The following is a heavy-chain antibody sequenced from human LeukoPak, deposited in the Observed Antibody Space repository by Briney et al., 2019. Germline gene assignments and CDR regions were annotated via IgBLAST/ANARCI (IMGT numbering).Heavy chain of an antibody. CDR1: GYAFTNFG. D-gene: IGHD2-15*01. J-gene: IGHJ5*02. CDR3: ARGGGGHCSGGSCPTSWFDP. Sequence: ASVKVSCKASGYAFTNFGISWVRQAPGQGLEWMGWISPYNGNTDYPQKVRGRVTMTTDTSTSTAYMELRSLRSGDTAVYYCARGGGGHCSGGSCPTSWFDPWGQGTLVTVSS. CDR2: ISPYNGNT. V-gene: IGHV1-18*01.